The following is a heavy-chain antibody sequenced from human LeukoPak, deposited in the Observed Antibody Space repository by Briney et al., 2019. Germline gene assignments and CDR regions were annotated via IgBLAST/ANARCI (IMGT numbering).Heavy chain of an antibody. D-gene: IGHD6-19*01. V-gene: IGHV4-39*01. CDR2: IYYSGST. Sequence: SETLSLTCTVSGGSISSSSYYWGWIRQPPGKGLEWIGSIYYSGSTYYNPSLKSRVTISVDTSKNQFSLKLSSVTAADTAVYYCARYEGQWLVQDYWGQGTLVTVSS. CDR3: ARYEGQWLVQDY. CDR1: GGSISSSSYY. J-gene: IGHJ4*02.